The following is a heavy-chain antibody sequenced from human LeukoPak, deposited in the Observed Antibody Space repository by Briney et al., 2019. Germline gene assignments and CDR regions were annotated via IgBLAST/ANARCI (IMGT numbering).Heavy chain of an antibody. CDR3: AKENLAMVLDYYVDV. J-gene: IGHJ6*03. CDR1: GFTFDDYT. D-gene: IGHD3-10*01. V-gene: IGHV3-43*01. Sequence: GGSLRLSCAASGFTFDDYTMHWVRQAPGKGLEWVSLISWDGGSTYYADSVKGRFTISRDNSKNSLYLQMNSLRTEDTALYYCAKENLAMVLDYYVDVWGKGTTVTVSS. CDR2: ISWDGGST.